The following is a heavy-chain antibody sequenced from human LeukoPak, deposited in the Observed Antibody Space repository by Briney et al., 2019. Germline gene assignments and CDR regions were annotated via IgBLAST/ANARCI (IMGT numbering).Heavy chain of an antibody. CDR2: INPNSGGT. CDR1: GYTFTGYY. J-gene: IGHJ4*02. CDR3: VRVMSDLVGATTLDY. V-gene: IGHV1-2*02. Sequence: ASVKVSCKASGYTFTGYYIHWVRQAPGQGLEWMGWINPNSGGTNYAQKFQGGVTMTRDTAISTAYMELSRLRSDVTAVCYCVRVMSDLVGATTLDYWGQGTLVTVSS. D-gene: IGHD1-26*01.